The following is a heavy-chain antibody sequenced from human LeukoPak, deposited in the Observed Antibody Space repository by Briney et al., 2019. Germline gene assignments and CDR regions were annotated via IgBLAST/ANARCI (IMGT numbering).Heavy chain of an antibody. D-gene: IGHD3-22*01. Sequence: GGSLRLSCAASGFTFSSYAMSWVRQAPGKGLEWVSSISSSSSSYIYYADSVKGRFTISRDNAKNSLYLQMNTLRAEDTAVYYCARDRHKYNYDSGGYPPYWGQGTLVTVSS. CDR3: ARDRHKYNYDSGGYPPY. CDR1: GFTFSSYA. V-gene: IGHV3-21*01. J-gene: IGHJ4*02. CDR2: ISSSSSSYI.